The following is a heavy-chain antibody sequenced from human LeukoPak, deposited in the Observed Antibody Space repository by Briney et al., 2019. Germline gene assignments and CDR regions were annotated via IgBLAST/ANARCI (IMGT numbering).Heavy chain of an antibody. CDR1: GGSISSNY. V-gene: IGHV4-4*07. CDR3: ARQVLGIAAAGTWDY. D-gene: IGHD6-13*01. Sequence: KSSETLSLTCTVSGGSISSNYWSWIRQPAGKGLEWIGRIYTSGSTNYNPSLTSRVTMSVDTCKNEFSLKLSCVTAADTAVYYCARQVLGIAAAGTWDYWGQGTLVTVSS. J-gene: IGHJ4*02. CDR2: IYTSGST.